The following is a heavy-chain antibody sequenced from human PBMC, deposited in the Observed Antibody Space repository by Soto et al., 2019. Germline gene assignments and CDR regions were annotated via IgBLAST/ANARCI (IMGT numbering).Heavy chain of an antibody. CDR1: GFTFSTYA. CDR2: IIGRGGTT. CDR3: AKDLKVTTGFAPFNY. J-gene: IGHJ4*02. V-gene: IGHV3-23*01. D-gene: IGHD4-4*01. Sequence: VQLLESGGGLVQPGGSLRLSCAASGFTFSTYAMSWVRQAPGKGLEWVSAIIGRGGTTYYADSVKGRFTISRDNSRNTLYLQMNSLRAEDTAVYYCAKDLKVTTGFAPFNYWGQGTLVTVSS.